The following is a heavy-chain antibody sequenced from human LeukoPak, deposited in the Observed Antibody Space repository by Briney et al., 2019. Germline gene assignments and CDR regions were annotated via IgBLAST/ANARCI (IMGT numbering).Heavy chain of an antibody. V-gene: IGHV3-21*01. J-gene: IGHJ6*03. CDR2: IVPSGGYT. D-gene: IGHD1-26*01. Sequence: GGSLRLSCAASGFTFSTYSMNWVRQAPGKGLEWVSSIVPSGGYTYYADSVKGRFTISRDNAKNSLSLQMNSLRAEDTAVYYCARDPYSAGYYQYYFYYMDFWGKGTTVTVSS. CDR1: GFTFSTYS. CDR3: ARDPYSAGYYQYYFYYMDF.